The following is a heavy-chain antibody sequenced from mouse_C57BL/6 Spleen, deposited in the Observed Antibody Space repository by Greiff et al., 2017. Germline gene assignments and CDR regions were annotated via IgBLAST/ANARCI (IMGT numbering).Heavy chain of an antibody. CDR1: GYSITSGYY. J-gene: IGHJ2*01. CDR3: ARRDGNYFDY. V-gene: IGHV3-6*01. CDR2: ISYDGSN. Sequence: EVKLMESGPGLVKPSQSLSLTCSVTGYSITSGYYWNWIRQFPGNKLEWMGYISYDGSNNYNPSLKNRISITRDTSKNQFFLKLNSVTTEDTATYYCARRDGNYFDYWGQGTTLTVSS. D-gene: IGHD2-1*01.